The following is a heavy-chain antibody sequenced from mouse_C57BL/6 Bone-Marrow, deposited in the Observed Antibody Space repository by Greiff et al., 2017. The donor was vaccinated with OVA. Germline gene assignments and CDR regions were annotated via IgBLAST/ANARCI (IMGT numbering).Heavy chain of an antibody. D-gene: IGHD1-1*02. Sequence: EVHLVESGGGLVKPGGSLKLSCAASGFTFSDYGMHWVRQAPEKGLEWVAYISRGSSTIYYADTVKGRFTIPTDHAKNTLFLQMTSLRCEDTAMYYCARYCGGSYWYFDVWGTGTTVTVSS. CDR1: GFTFSDYG. CDR2: ISRGSSTI. CDR3: ARYCGGSYWYFDV. J-gene: IGHJ1*03. V-gene: IGHV5-17*01.